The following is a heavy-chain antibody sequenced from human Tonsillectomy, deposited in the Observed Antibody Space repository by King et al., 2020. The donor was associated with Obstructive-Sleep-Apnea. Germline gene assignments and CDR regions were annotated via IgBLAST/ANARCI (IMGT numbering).Heavy chain of an antibody. CDR3: ARGLRSRNLRAQGYYFDS. Sequence: VQLQQWGAGLLKPSETLSLTCGVYGGSFSGYYWTWIRQPPGKGLEWIGDIIYSGNTNYNPSLKSRVTISVDASKNQFSLKLSSVTAADTAVYYCARGLRSRNLRAQGYYFDSWGQGTLVTVSS. CDR2: IIYSGNT. J-gene: IGHJ4*02. D-gene: IGHD2/OR15-2a*01. V-gene: IGHV4-34*01. CDR1: GGSFSGYY.